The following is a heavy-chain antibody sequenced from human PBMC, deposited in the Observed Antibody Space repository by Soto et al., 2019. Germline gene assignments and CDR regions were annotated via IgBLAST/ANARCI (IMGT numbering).Heavy chain of an antibody. J-gene: IGHJ5*02. D-gene: IGHD4-4*01. CDR1: GYSFTICW. Sequence: GESLKISCQGSGYSFTICWIGGLRQMRGKGLDCRGIIYPGDSDTRYRPSFQGQVTISADKSISTAYLQWSSLKASDTAMDYCERQKTTVVTQVKNKARHRWAYNCVDHGGQESTVAVSS. CDR3: ERQKTTVVTQVKNKARHRWAYNCVDH. V-gene: IGHV5-51*01. CDR2: IYPGDSDT.